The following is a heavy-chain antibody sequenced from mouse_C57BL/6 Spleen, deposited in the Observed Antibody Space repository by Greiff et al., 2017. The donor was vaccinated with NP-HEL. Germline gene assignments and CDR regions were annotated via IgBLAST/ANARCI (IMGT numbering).Heavy chain of an antibody. CDR3: ARDPTTVVARYAMDY. Sequence: EVKVEESGGGLVKPGGSLKLSCAASGFTFSSYAMSWVRQTPEKRLEWVATISDGGSYTYYPDNVKGRFTISRDNAKNNLYLQMSHLKSEDTAMYYCARDPTTVVARYAMDYWGQGTSVTVSS. CDR1: GFTFSSYA. V-gene: IGHV5-4*01. J-gene: IGHJ4*01. D-gene: IGHD1-1*01. CDR2: ISDGGSYT.